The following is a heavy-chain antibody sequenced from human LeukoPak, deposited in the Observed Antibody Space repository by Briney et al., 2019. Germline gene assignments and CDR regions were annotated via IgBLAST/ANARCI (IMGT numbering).Heavy chain of an antibody. D-gene: IGHD4-23*01. V-gene: IGHV4-59*01. CDR3: ARDYGGKDAFDY. CDR2: IYYSGST. CDR1: GGSISSYY. Sequence: PSETLSLTCTVSGGSISSYYWSWIRQPPGKELEWIGYIYYSGSTNYNPSLKSRVTISVDTSKNQFSLKLSSVTAADTAVYYCARDYGGKDAFDYWGQGTLVTVSS. J-gene: IGHJ4*02.